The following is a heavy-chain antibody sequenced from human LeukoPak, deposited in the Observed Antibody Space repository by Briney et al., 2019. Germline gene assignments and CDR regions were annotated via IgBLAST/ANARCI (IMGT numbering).Heavy chain of an antibody. D-gene: IGHD1-26*01. CDR2: INRGGNEV. V-gene: IGHV3-7*01. J-gene: IGHJ4*02. Sequence: GGSLRLSCAPSGFTFSDYWMTWVRQVPGKGLEWVANINRGGNEVHYVDSVKGRFTISKDNAKNSLYLQLDSLRVEDTAVYYCARVGTWELQRVFDYWGQGTLVTVSS. CDR1: GFTFSDYW. CDR3: ARVGTWELQRVFDY.